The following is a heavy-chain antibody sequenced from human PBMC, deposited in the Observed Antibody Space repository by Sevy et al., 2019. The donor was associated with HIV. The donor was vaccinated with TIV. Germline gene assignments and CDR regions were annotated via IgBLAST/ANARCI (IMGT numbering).Heavy chain of an antibody. CDR2: INHSGST. V-gene: IGHV4-34*01. J-gene: IGHJ4*02. Sequence: SETLSLTCAVYGGSFSGYYWSWIRQPPGKGLEWIGEINHSGSTNYNPSLKSRVTISVDTSKNQFSLKLSSVTAADTAVYYCARGRIVVVPPAFAYYWGQGTLVTVSS. D-gene: IGHD2-2*01. CDR3: ARGRIVVVPPAFAYY. CDR1: GGSFSGYY.